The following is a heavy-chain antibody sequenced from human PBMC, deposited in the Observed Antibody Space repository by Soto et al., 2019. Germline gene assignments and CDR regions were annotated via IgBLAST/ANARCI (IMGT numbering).Heavy chain of an antibody. Sequence: GGSLRLSCVASGFTVSNNYMSWVRQAPGRGLEWVSAISNTGSTYYAGSVKGRSTISRDSSTNTLYLEVNSLRADDTAVHYCAKVNVVVVAATFEYEYYFDYWGQGTLVTVSS. J-gene: IGHJ4*02. CDR1: GFTVSNNY. CDR2: ISNTGST. D-gene: IGHD2-15*01. V-gene: IGHV3-53*01. CDR3: AKVNVVVVAATFEYEYYFDY.